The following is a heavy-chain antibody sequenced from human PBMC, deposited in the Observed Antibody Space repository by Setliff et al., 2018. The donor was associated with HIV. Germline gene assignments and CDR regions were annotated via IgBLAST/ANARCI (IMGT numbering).Heavy chain of an antibody. Sequence: ASVKVSCKASGYTFTSYALHWVRQAPGQRLEWMGWINAGNGNTKYSQKFQDRVTTIRDISASTAYMELSSLRSEDTAVYYCARVSEETYDDYWSGYYAFDIWGQGTTVTVSS. CDR2: INAGNGNT. CDR1: GYTFTSYA. CDR3: ARVSEETYDDYWSGYYAFDI. D-gene: IGHD3-3*01. J-gene: IGHJ3*02. V-gene: IGHV1-3*01.